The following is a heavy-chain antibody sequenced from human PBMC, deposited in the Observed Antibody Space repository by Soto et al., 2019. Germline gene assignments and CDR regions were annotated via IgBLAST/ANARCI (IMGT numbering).Heavy chain of an antibody. CDR2: MHPGEDDT. D-gene: IGHD3-10*01. Sequence: PVESLTTSCIVSGYSFISYWIGWVRQMPGKGLEWMAIMHPGEDDTIYNPSFQGQVTISADKSISTTYLQWRNVKASDTAMYYCARTRWGPMARDTFYFDYWGQGTLVTVSS. J-gene: IGHJ4*02. V-gene: IGHV5-51*01. CDR3: ARTRWGPMARDTFYFDY. CDR1: GYSFISYW.